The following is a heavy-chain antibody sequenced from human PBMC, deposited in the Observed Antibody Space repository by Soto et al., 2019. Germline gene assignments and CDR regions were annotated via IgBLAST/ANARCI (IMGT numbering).Heavy chain of an antibody. Sequence: GGSLRLSCTASGFTFDDYAMHWVRQAPGRGLEWVSGITWNSGNIAYADSVKGRFTIARDDDNNSLYLQMNSLRPEDTALYYCVKDSYADFHRVLSTAEYFFDYWGHGTLVTVSS. CDR1: GFTFDDYA. D-gene: IGHD2-2*01. J-gene: IGHJ4*01. CDR3: VKDSYADFHRVLSTAEYFFDY. CDR2: ITWNSGNI. V-gene: IGHV3-9*01.